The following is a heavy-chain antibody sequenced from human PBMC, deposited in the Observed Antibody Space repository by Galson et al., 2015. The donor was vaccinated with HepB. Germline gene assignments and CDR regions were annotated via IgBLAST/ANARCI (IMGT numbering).Heavy chain of an antibody. CDR2: IRGKAYGGTT. J-gene: IGHJ4*02. CDR3: TRVPDIVGAYYFDY. V-gene: IGHV3-49*03. Sequence: SLRLSCAASGFTFGNYAMSWFRQAPGKGLEWVAFIRGKAYGGTTEYAASVKGRFTISRDDSKSIAYLQMKSLKTEDTAVYYCTRVPDIVGAYYFDYWGQGTLVTVSS. CDR1: GFTFGNYA. D-gene: IGHD1-26*01.